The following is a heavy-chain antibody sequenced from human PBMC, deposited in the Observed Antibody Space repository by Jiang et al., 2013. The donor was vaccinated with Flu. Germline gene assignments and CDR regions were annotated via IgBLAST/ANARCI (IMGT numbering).Heavy chain of an antibody. J-gene: IGHJ6*02. CDR1: GGSFSGYY. D-gene: IGHD6-19*01. Sequence: AVYGGSFSGYYWSWIRQPPGRGLEWIGEINHSGSTNYNPSLKSRVTISVDTSKNQXSLKLSSVTAADTAVYYCARAIRTVAGMGSRFYYYYGMDVWGQGTTVTVSS. CDR3: ARAIRTVAGMGSRFYYYYGMDV. V-gene: IGHV4-34*01. CDR2: INHSGST.